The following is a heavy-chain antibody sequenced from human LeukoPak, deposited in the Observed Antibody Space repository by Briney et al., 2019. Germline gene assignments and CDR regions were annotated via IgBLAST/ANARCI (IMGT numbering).Heavy chain of an antibody. CDR3: ARDTYYYGSGSRAEYYFDY. V-gene: IGHV1-46*01. J-gene: IGHJ4*02. Sequence: ASVKVSCKASGYTFTSYYMHWVRQAPGQGLEWMGIINPSGGSTSYAQKFQGRVTMTRDTSTSTVYMELSSLRSEDTAVYYCARDTYYYGSGSRAEYYFDYWGQGTLVTVSS. D-gene: IGHD3-10*01. CDR1: GYTFTSYY. CDR2: INPSGGST.